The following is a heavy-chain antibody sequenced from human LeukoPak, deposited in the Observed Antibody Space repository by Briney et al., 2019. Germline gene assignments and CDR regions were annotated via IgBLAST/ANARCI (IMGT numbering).Heavy chain of an antibody. J-gene: IGHJ6*03. V-gene: IGHV4-34*01. CDR1: GGSFSGYY. CDR3: ARDRRRYCSGGSCYSGYYYYMDV. Sequence: SETLSLTCAVYGGSFSGYYWSWIRQPPGKGLEWIGEINHSGSTNYNPSLKSRVTISVDTSKNQFSLKLSSVTAADTAVYYCARDRRRYCSGGSCYSGYYYYMDVWGKGTTVTVSS. D-gene: IGHD2-15*01. CDR2: INHSGST.